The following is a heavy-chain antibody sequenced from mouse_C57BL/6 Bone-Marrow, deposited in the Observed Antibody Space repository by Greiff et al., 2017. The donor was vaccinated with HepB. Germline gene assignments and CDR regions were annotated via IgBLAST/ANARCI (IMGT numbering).Heavy chain of an antibody. V-gene: IGHV5-6*01. CDR3: ARHYYGSSYDAMDY. D-gene: IGHD1-1*01. Sequence: EVKVVESGGDLVKPGGSLKLSCAASGFTLSSYGMSWVRQTPDKRLEWVATISSGGSYTYYPNSVKGRFTISRDNAKNTLYLQMISLKSEDTAMYYCARHYYGSSYDAMDYWGQGTSVTVSS. J-gene: IGHJ4*01. CDR1: GFTLSSYG. CDR2: ISSGGSYT.